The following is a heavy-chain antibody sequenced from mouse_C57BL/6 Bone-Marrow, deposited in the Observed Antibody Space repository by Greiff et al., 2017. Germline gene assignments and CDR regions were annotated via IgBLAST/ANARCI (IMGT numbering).Heavy chain of an antibody. Sequence: VQLKESVAELVRPGASVKLSCTASGFNIKNTYMHWVKQRPEQGLEWIGRIEPANGNTKYAPKFQGKATITADTSSNTAYLQLSSLTSEDTAIYYCASFRQLRLHYYFDYWGQGTTLTVSS. CDR3: ASFRQLRLHYYFDY. V-gene: IGHV14-3*01. J-gene: IGHJ2*01. CDR2: IEPANGNT. D-gene: IGHD3-2*02. CDR1: GFNIKNTY.